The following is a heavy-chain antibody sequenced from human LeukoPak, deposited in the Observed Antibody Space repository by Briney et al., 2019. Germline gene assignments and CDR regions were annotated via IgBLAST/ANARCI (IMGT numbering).Heavy chain of an antibody. D-gene: IGHD3-3*02. CDR1: GGSISSGDYY. CDR3: ARGLARCYGAASDY. Sequence: SQTLSLTCTVSGGSISSGDYYWIWIRQPPGKGLEWIGFIYYSGSAYYSPSLKSRLTISVDTSKNQFSLNLNSGTAADTAIYFCARGLARCYGAASDYWGQGTLVTVSS. J-gene: IGHJ4*02. V-gene: IGHV4-30-4*01. CDR2: IYYSGSA.